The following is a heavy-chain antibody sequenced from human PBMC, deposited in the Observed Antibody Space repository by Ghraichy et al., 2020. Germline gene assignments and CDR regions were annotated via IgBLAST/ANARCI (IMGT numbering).Heavy chain of an antibody. Sequence: GGSPRLSCAASGFTFSSYEMNWVRQAPGKGLELVSYITTSGSTIYYADSVKGRFTISRDNAKNSLYLQMTSLRAEDTAVYYCAREGWNDDFDIWGQGTMVTVSS. V-gene: IGHV3-48*03. D-gene: IGHD1-1*01. CDR3: AREGWNDDFDI. J-gene: IGHJ3*02. CDR2: ITTSGSTI. CDR1: GFTFSSYE.